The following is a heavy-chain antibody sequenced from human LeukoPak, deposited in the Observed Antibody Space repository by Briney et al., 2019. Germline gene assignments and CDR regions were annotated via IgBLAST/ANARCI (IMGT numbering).Heavy chain of an antibody. CDR2: INNDGGST. J-gene: IGHJ4*02. V-gene: IGHV3-74*01. Sequence: QPGGSLRLSCAASGLTFRSNWMHWVRQGPEKGLVWVSRINNDGGSTNYADSVKGRFTISRDNSKNTLYLQMNSLRAEDTAVYYCARDPDSGVGGSRYYYDNNGGFDYWGQGTLVTVSS. D-gene: IGHD3-22*01. CDR3: ARDPDSGVGGSRYYYDNNGGFDY. CDR1: GLTFRSNW.